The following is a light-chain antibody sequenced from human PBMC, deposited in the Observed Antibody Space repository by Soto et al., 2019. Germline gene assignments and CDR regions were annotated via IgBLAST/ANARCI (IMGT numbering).Light chain of an antibody. CDR1: SSDIGAFNY. CDR2: GVT. Sequence: QSVLTQPASVSGSPGQSITIPCTGSSSDIGAFNYVAWYQQHPGKAPKLIIHGVTNRPSGVSSRFSGSKSDYTASLTISGLQAEDEADYYCSSYTTAFFYVFGTGTKSPS. J-gene: IGLJ1*01. CDR3: SSYTTAFFYV. V-gene: IGLV2-14*01.